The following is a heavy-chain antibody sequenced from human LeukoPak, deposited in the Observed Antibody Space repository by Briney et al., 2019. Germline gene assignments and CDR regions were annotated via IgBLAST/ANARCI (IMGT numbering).Heavy chain of an antibody. CDR3: ARVEPDYYDSSGLVDY. V-gene: IGHV4-34*01. J-gene: IGHJ4*02. CDR1: GGSFSGYY. D-gene: IGHD3-22*01. CDR2: INHSGST. Sequence: SETLSLTCAVYGGSFSGYYWSWIRQPPGKGLEWIGEINHSGSTNYNPSLKSRVTISVDTSKNQFSLKLSSVTAADTAVYYCARVEPDYYDSSGLVDYWGQGTLVTVSS.